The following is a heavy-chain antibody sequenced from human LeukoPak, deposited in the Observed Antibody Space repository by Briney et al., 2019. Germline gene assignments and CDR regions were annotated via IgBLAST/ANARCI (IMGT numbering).Heavy chain of an antibody. Sequence: ASVKVSCKASGYTFTSYDINWVRQATGQGLEWMGWMNPNSGNTGYAQKFQGRVTMTRNTSISTAYMELSSLRSEDTAVYYCASKGVWFGELLSPYGMDVWGQGTTVTVSS. CDR2: MNPNSGNT. D-gene: IGHD3-10*01. CDR1: GYTFTSYD. V-gene: IGHV1-8*01. CDR3: ASKGVWFGELLSPYGMDV. J-gene: IGHJ6*02.